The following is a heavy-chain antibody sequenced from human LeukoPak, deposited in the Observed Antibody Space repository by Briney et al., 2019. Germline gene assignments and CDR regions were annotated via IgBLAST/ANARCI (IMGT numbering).Heavy chain of an antibody. J-gene: IGHJ4*02. D-gene: IGHD6-19*01. CDR1: GFTFSDYY. CDR2: ISSSGSTI. CDR3: AKEAAVAEPFR. V-gene: IGHV3-11*01. Sequence: GGSLRLSCAASGFTFSDYYMSWIRQAPGKGLEWVSYISSSGSTIYYADSVKGRFTISRDNAKNSLYLQMNSLRAEDTAVYYCAKEAAVAEPFRWGQGTLVTVSS.